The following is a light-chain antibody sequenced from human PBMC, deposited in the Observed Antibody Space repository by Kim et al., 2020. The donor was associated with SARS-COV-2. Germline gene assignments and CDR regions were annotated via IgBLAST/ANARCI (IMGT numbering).Light chain of an antibody. CDR1: QSVSSW. Sequence: DIQMTQSPSTLSASVGDRVTITCRASQSVSSWLAWYQQKPGKAPKLLIYDASSLQSGVPSRFSGSGSGTEFTLTISSLQPDDCASYYCQQYNSYSSFGQGTKLEI. V-gene: IGKV1-5*01. CDR2: DAS. J-gene: IGKJ2*01. CDR3: QQYNSYSS.